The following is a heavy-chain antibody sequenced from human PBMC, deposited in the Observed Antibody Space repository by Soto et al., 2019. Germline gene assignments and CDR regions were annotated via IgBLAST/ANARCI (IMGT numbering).Heavy chain of an antibody. D-gene: IGHD6-6*01. V-gene: IGHV4-30-4*01. CDR3: AREVGYSSSSDAFDI. Sequence: QVQLQESGPGLVKPSQTLSLTCTVSGGSISSGDYYWSWVRQPPGKGLEWIAYIYYSGTTYYNPSLKSRVSMSLDASKNQFSLKLSSVTAADTAVYYCAREVGYSSSSDAFDIWGQGTMVTVSS. CDR2: IYYSGTT. CDR1: GGSISSGDYY. J-gene: IGHJ3*02.